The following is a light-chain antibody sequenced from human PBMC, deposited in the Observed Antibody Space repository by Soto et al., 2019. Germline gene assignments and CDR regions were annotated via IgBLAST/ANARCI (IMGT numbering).Light chain of an antibody. CDR2: DVC. V-gene: IGLV2-14*01. Sequence: QSVLTQPASVSGSPGQSITISCTGTSRDVGGYNYVSWYQQHPGKAPKLMIYDVCNLPSGVSNRFSGSKSGNTASLTISGLQAEDEADYYCSSYTSSSTYVFGTGTKVTVL. J-gene: IGLJ1*01. CDR1: SRDVGGYNY. CDR3: SSYTSSSTYV.